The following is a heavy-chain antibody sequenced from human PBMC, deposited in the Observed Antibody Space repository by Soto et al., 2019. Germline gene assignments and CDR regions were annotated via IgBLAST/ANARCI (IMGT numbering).Heavy chain of an antibody. D-gene: IGHD1-26*01. Sequence: GGSLRLSCAASGFTVSSNYMSWVRQAPGKGLEWVSVIYSGGSTYYADSVKGRFIISRDNSKNTLYLQMNSLRAEDTAVYYCARDGSGSYYRYYYYGMDVWGQGTTVTAP. CDR1: GFTVSSNY. V-gene: IGHV3-66*01. CDR2: IYSGGST. CDR3: ARDGSGSYYRYYYYGMDV. J-gene: IGHJ6*02.